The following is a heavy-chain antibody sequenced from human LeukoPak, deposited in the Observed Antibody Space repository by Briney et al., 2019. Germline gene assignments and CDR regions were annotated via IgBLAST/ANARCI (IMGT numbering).Heavy chain of an antibody. CDR2: IRYDGSNK. J-gene: IGHJ4*02. CDR1: GFTFSSYG. CDR3: AKAPAGHCSGVICYPLDN. D-gene: IGHD2-15*01. V-gene: IGHV3-30*02. Sequence: GGSLRLSCAASGFTFSSYGMHWVRQAPGKGLEWVASIRYDGSNKYYADSVRGRFTISRDNSKNMLFLQMNSLRAEDTAVYYCAKAPAGHCSGVICYPLDNWGQGILVSVSS.